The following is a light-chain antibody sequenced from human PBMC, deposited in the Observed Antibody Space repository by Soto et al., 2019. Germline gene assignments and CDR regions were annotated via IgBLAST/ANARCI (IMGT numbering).Light chain of an antibody. CDR3: SAYAGSNSFVV. Sequence: QSALTQPPSASGSPGQSVTISCTGTSSDVGGYNFVSWYQQYPGKVPKLMIYEVYKRPSGVPDRFSGSKSANTASLTVSGLQSEDEADYYCSAYAGSNSFVVFGGGTKLTVL. CDR1: SSDVGGYNF. CDR2: EVY. J-gene: IGLJ2*01. V-gene: IGLV2-8*01.